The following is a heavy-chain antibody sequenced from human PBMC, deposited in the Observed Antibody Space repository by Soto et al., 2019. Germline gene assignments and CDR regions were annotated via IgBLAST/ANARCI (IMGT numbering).Heavy chain of an antibody. CDR2: ISGYNGNT. CDR1: GYTFSNYG. D-gene: IGHD6-6*01. V-gene: IGHV1-18*01. Sequence: QVQLVQSGAEVKKPGASVKVSCKASGYTFSNYGISWVRQAPGQGLEWMGWISGYNGNTNYAQNLQGRVTMTTDPSKRTAYMDLRSLRSDDTAVYYCARKSSSSSWFDPWGQGTLVTVSS. J-gene: IGHJ5*02. CDR3: ARKSSSSSWFDP.